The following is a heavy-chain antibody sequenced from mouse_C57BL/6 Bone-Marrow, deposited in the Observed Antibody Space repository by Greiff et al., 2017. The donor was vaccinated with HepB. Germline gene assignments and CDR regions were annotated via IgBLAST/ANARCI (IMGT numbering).Heavy chain of an antibody. V-gene: IGHV1-26*01. CDR3: ARTYYSNYG. D-gene: IGHD2-5*01. Sequence: EVQLQQSGPELVKPGASVKISCKASGYTFTDYYMNWVKQSHGKSLEWIGDINPNNGGTSYNQKFKGKATLTVDKSSSTAYMELRSLTSEDSAVYYCARTYYSNYGWGQGTTLTVSS. CDR1: GYTFTDYY. J-gene: IGHJ2*01. CDR2: INPNNGGT.